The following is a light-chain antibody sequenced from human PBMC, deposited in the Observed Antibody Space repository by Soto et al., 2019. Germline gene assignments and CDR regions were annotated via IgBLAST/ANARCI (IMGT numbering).Light chain of an antibody. CDR3: QQCNNWPPEIT. V-gene: IGKV3-11*01. Sequence: IVLTQSPATLSLSPGERATLSCRASQNISIYLAWYQQKPGQAPRLLIYDASNRATGITARFSGSGSGTDFTLTISSLEPEDFAVYYCQQCNNWPPEITFGQGTRLDI. CDR1: QNISIY. CDR2: DAS. J-gene: IGKJ5*01.